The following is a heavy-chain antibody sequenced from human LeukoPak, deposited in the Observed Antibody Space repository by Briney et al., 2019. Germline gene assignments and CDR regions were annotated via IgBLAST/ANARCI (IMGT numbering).Heavy chain of an antibody. CDR3: ARDRLSFSSSINWFDP. CDR1: GYTFTSYA. D-gene: IGHD6-13*01. Sequence: ASVKVSCKASGYTFTSYAMHWVRQAPGQGLEWMGWINAGNGNTKYSQKFQGRVTITRDTSASTAYMELSSLRSEDTAVYYCARDRLSFSSSINWFDPWGQGTLVTVSS. J-gene: IGHJ5*02. V-gene: IGHV1-3*01. CDR2: INAGNGNT.